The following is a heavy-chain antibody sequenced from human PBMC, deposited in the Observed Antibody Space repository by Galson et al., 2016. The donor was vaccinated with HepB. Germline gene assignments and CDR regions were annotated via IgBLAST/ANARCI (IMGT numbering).Heavy chain of an antibody. CDR1: GFTFSNAW. Sequence: SLRLSCAASGFTFSNAWMSWVRQASGKGLEWVGRIRNKANSYAAAYAASVKGRFTISRDDSKNTAYLQMNSLKTEDTAVYFCTRHLLYGGTSFDYWGQGTLVTVSS. D-gene: IGHD4-23*01. CDR3: TRHLLYGGTSFDY. V-gene: IGHV3-73*01. CDR2: IRNKANSYAA. J-gene: IGHJ4*02.